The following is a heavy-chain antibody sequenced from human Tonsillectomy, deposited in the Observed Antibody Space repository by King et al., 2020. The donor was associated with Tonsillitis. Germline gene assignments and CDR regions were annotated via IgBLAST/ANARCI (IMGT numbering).Heavy chain of an antibody. Sequence: QVQLVESGGGVVQPGGSLRLSCEASGFIFSNYDMDWVRHTPGKGLEWVAFIRYNGKNIYYGDSVKGRFTISRDNSQNTLYLQMNSLRAEDTAVYYCAKEGDDYNTTGYPYYFDSWGQGTLVTVSS. CDR2: IRYNGKNI. D-gene: IGHD3-22*01. V-gene: IGHV3-30*02. CDR1: GFIFSNYD. J-gene: IGHJ4*02. CDR3: AKEGDDYNTTGYPYYFDS.